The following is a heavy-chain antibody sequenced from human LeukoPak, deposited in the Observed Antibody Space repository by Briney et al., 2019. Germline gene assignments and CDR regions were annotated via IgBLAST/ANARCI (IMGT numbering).Heavy chain of an antibody. Sequence: ASVKVSCKASGYTFTSYGISWVRPAPGQGLEWMGWISAYNGNTNYAQKLQGRVTMTTDTSTSTAYMELRSLRSDDTAVYYCARAPIVVVPAAISGRGNWFDPWGQGTLVTVSS. CDR3: ARAPIVVVPAAISGRGNWFDP. CDR2: ISAYNGNT. CDR1: GYTFTSYG. V-gene: IGHV1-18*01. J-gene: IGHJ5*02. D-gene: IGHD2-2*02.